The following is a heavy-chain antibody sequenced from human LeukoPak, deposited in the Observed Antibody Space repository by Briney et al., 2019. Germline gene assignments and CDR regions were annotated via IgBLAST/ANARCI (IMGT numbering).Heavy chain of an antibody. Sequence: GGSLRRSCAASGFTFDDYAMHWVRQAPGKGLEWVSGISWNSGSIGYADSVKGRFTISRDNSKNTLYLQMNSLRAEDTAVYYCAKEGRGSYSAGSYYYGMDVWGQGTTVTVSS. J-gene: IGHJ6*02. CDR1: GFTFDDYA. CDR3: AKEGRGSYSAGSYYYGMDV. CDR2: ISWNSGSI. V-gene: IGHV3-9*01. D-gene: IGHD3-16*01.